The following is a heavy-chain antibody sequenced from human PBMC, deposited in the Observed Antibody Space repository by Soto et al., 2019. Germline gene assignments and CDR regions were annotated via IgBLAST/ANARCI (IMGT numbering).Heavy chain of an antibody. CDR1: GGSISSYY. Sequence: SETLSLTCTVSGGSISSYYWSWIRQPPGKGLEWIGCIYYSGSTNYNPSLKSRVTISVDTSKNQFSLQLNSVTPEDTAVYYCAREGGYSSSWSGVIQHWGQGTMVTVSS. CDR2: IYYSGST. CDR3: AREGGYSSSWSGVIQH. V-gene: IGHV4-59*12. D-gene: IGHD6-13*01. J-gene: IGHJ1*01.